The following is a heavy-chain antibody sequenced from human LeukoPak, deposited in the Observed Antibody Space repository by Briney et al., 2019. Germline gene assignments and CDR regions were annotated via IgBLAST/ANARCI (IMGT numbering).Heavy chain of an antibody. V-gene: IGHV3-30*02. CDR1: GFTFSSYG. CDR2: IRYDENNE. CDR3: ARGPDYHLARVYGIAAAGAGWFDP. D-gene: IGHD6-13*01. J-gene: IGHJ5*02. Sequence: GGSLRLSCAASGFTFSSYGMHWVRQAPGKGLEWVAFIRYDENNEEYADSVKGRFTISRDNAKNSLYLQMNSLRAEDTAVYYCARGPDYHLARVYGIAAAGAGWFDPWGQGTLVTVSS.